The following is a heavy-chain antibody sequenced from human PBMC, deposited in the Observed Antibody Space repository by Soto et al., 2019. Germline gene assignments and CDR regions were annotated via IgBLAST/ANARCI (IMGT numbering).Heavy chain of an antibody. J-gene: IGHJ4*02. D-gene: IGHD3-22*01. CDR1: AFTFSDYY. CDR3: AKVFYYYDSSGYYYFDY. Sequence: GGSLRLSCVASAFTFSDYYMSWIRQAPGKGLEWISYISGSGSTIYYADSVKGRFTISRDNSKNTLYLQMSSLRAEDTAVYYCAKVFYYYDSSGYYYFDYWGQGTLVTVSS. CDR2: ISGSGSTI. V-gene: IGHV3-11*01.